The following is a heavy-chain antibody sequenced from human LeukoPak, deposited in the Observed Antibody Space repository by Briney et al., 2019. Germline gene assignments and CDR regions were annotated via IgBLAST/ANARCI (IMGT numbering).Heavy chain of an antibody. D-gene: IGHD3-3*01. J-gene: IGHJ3*02. V-gene: IGHV5-51*01. CDR1: GFGFANYW. CDR2: IFPGNSDT. Sequence: GESLKISCKASGFGFANYWIGWVRQMPGKGLEWMGAIFPGNSDTRNSPSFQGQVTISADTSISIAYLQWSSLRASDTAMYYCASAIDFNGFDIWGQGTMVTVSS. CDR3: ASAIDFNGFDI.